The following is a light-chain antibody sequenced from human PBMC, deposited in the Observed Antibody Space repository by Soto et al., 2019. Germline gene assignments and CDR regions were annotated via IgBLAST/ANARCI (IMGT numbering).Light chain of an antibody. J-gene: IGLJ3*02. Sequence: QPVVTQEPSVTVSPVGTVTLTCDSSTGTVTSTHYPYWFQQKPGPVHSALIYDTSGKHSGTPARFSGSLLGGKPARILAGAQPEDEADYYCSLSYSGVRVFGGGTKLTVL. CDR1: TGTVTSTHY. CDR3: SLSYSGVRV. CDR2: DTS. V-gene: IGLV7-46*01.